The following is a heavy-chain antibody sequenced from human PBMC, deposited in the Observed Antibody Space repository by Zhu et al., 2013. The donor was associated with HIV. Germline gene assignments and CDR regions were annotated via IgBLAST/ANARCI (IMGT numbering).Heavy chain of an antibody. CDR2: IYYSGST. Sequence: QVQLQESGPGLVKPSETLSLTCTVSGGSISSYYWSWIRQPPGKGLEWIGYIYYSGSTNYNPSLKSRVTISVDTSKNQFSLKLSSATAADTAVYYCARLYYYGSGSWNWFDPRGRDPGHRLL. D-gene: IGHD3-10*01. CDR3: ARLYYYGSGSWNWFDP. CDR1: GGSISSYY. V-gene: IGHV4-59*01. J-gene: IGHJ5*02.